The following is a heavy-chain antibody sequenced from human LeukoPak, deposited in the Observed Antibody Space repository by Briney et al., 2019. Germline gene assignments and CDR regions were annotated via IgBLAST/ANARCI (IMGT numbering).Heavy chain of an antibody. CDR3: AKDIGGYSYGYAVA. J-gene: IGHJ5*02. CDR2: ISGSGGST. V-gene: IGHV3-23*01. CDR1: GFTFSSYA. D-gene: IGHD5-18*01. Sequence: SGGSLRLARAASGFTFSSYAMSWVRQAPGKGLEWVSAISGSGGSTYYPESVKGRFTISRDNSKNTLYLQMNSLRAEDTAVYYCAKDIGGYSYGYAVAWGQGTLVTVSS.